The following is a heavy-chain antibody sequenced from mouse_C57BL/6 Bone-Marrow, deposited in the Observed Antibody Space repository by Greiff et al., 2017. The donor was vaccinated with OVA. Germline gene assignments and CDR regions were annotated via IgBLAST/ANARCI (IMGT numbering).Heavy chain of an antibody. CDR2: INYDGSST. J-gene: IGHJ2*01. Sequence: DVHLVESEGGLVQPGSSMKLSCTASGFTFSDYYMAWVRQVPEKGLEWVANINYDGSSTYYLDSLKSRFIISRDNAKNILYLQMSSLKSEDTATYYCARNSSGYNYFDYWGQGTTLTVSS. V-gene: IGHV5-16*01. D-gene: IGHD3-2*02. CDR3: ARNSSGYNYFDY. CDR1: GFTFSDYY.